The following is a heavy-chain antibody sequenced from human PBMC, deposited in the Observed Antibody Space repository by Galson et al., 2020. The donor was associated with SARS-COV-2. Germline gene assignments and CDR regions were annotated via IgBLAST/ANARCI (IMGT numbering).Heavy chain of an antibody. CDR2: INTNPGNP. Sequence: ASVKVSCKASGSTFNNYALNWVRQAPGQGLEWMAWINTNPGNPTYAQDFTGRFVFSLDTSVSTAYLQINSLKAEDTAVYYCARGAGAWFGELLDYWCQGTLVTVSS. CDR1: GSTFNNYA. CDR3: ARGAGAWFGELLDY. D-gene: IGHD3-10*01. V-gene: IGHV7-4-1*02. J-gene: IGHJ4*02.